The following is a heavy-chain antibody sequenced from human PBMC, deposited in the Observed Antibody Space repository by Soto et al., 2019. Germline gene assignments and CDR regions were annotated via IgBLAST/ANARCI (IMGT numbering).Heavy chain of an antibody. Sequence: SVKVSCKASGYTFTSYGISWVRQAPGQGLEWMGWISAYNGNTNYAQKPQGRVTMTTDTSTSTAYMELRSLRSDDTAVYYCARGGPPRASYSSGPNWFDPWGQGTLVTVSS. CDR3: ARGGPPRASYSSGPNWFDP. CDR1: GYTFTSYG. J-gene: IGHJ5*02. V-gene: IGHV1-18*01. CDR2: ISAYNGNT. D-gene: IGHD6-19*01.